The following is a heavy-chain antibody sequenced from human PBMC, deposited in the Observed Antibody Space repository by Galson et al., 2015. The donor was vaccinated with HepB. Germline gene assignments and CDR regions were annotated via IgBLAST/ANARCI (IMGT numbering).Heavy chain of an antibody. CDR2: IIPLFGTV. V-gene: IGHV1-69*13. J-gene: IGHJ4*02. D-gene: IGHD3-22*01. CDR1: GSTFSSYA. CDR3: ARDYNDRSGYFL. Sequence: SVKVSCKASGSTFSSYAFSWVRQAPGQGLEWMGRIIPLFGTVDYAQKFQGRVTITADESTSTGYMELSSLRSEDTAVYYCARDYNDRSGYFLWGQGTQVTVSS.